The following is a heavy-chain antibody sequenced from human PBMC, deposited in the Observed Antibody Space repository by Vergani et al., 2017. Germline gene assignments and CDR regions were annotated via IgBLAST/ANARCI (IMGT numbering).Heavy chain of an antibody. CDR2: IYYSGST. D-gene: IGHD3-10*01. Sequence: QVQLQESGPGLVKPSQTLFLTCTVSGGSISSGSYYWSWIRQPPGKGLEWIGYIYYSGSTNYNPSLKGRVTISVDTSKTQFSLKLSSVTAADTAVYYCARDQAGIGWFDPWGQGTLVTVSS. CDR3: ARDQAGIGWFDP. CDR1: GGSISSGSYY. V-gene: IGHV4-61*01. J-gene: IGHJ5*02.